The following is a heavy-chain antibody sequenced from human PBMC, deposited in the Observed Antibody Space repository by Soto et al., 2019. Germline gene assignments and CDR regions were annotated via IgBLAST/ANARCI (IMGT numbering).Heavy chain of an antibody. CDR2: IIPIFGTA. Sequence: SVKVSCKASGGTFSSYAISWVRQAPGQGLEWMGGIIPIFGTANYAQKFQGRVTITADESTSTAYMELRSVTAADTAVYYCARIFHYYDSRIYQGWFDPWGQGTLVTVSS. D-gene: IGHD3-22*01. CDR1: GGTFSSYA. J-gene: IGHJ5*02. CDR3: ARIFHYYDSRIYQGWFDP. V-gene: IGHV1-69*13.